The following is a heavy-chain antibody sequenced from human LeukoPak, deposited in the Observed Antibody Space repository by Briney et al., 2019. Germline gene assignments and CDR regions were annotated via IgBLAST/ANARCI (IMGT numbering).Heavy chain of an antibody. Sequence: SETLSLTCTVSGGSISSGDYYWSWIRQPPGKGLEWIGYIYYSGGSYYNPSLKSRITISVDTSKNQFPLKLSSVTAADTAVYYCARSVPSGNYYYGMDVWGQGTTVTVSS. CDR3: ARSVPSGNYYYGMDV. D-gene: IGHD3-10*02. CDR2: IYYSGGS. J-gene: IGHJ6*02. V-gene: IGHV4-30-4*01. CDR1: GGSISSGDYY.